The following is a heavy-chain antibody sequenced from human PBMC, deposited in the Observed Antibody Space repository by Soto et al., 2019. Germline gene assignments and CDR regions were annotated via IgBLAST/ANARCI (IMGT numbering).Heavy chain of an antibody. V-gene: IGHV3-23*01. CDR2: ISGSSGST. CDR1: GFTFSSYA. D-gene: IGHD2-15*01. J-gene: IGHJ4*02. CDR3: AKDLCSGGSCYSFGFDY. Sequence: EVQLLESGGGLVQPGGSLRLSCAASGFTFSSYAMSWVRQAPGKGLEWVSAISGSSGSTYYADSVKGRFTISRDNSKNTLYLQMNSLRAEDTAVYYCAKDLCSGGSCYSFGFDYWGQGTLVTVSS.